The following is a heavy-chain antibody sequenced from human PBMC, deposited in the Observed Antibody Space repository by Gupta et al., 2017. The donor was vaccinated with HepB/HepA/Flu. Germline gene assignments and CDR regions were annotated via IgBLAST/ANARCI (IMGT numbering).Heavy chain of an antibody. CDR3: ARTRITMVRGADGGKSLSE. Sequence: QVQLVQSGAEVKKPGASVKVSCKASGYTFTSYGISWVRQAPGQGLEWMGWISAYNGNTNYAQKLQGRVTMTTDTSTSTAYMELRSLRSDDTAVYYCARTRITMVRGADGGKSLSEWGQGTLVTVSS. J-gene: IGHJ4*02. CDR1: GYTFTSYG. D-gene: IGHD3-10*01. V-gene: IGHV1-18*01. CDR2: ISAYNGNT.